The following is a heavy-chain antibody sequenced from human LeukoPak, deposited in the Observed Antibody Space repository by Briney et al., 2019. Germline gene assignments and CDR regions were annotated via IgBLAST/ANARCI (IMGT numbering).Heavy chain of an antibody. D-gene: IGHD3-10*01. V-gene: IGHV3-23*01. CDR1: GFTFSNYG. CDR3: ARDLVTMVRGVIISTQNYGMDV. Sequence: GGSLTLSCAASGFTFSNYGMSWVRQGPGKGLEWVSAVSGRGRPTYYADSVKGRFTMSRDNSKNTLYLQMNSLRAEDTAVYYCARDLVTMVRGVIISTQNYGMDVWGQGTTVTVSS. J-gene: IGHJ6*02. CDR2: VSGRGRPT.